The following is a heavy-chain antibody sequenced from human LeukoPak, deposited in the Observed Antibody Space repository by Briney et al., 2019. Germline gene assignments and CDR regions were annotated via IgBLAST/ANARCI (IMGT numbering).Heavy chain of an antibody. CDR1: GGSFNLYY. CDR3: ARCGFYCGGDCYADY. CDR2: INHSGST. J-gene: IGHJ4*02. D-gene: IGHD2-21*02. Sequence: SETLSLTCAVYGGSFNLYYWSWLRQPPGKGLEWIGEINHSGSTNYNPSLKSRVTISVDTSKNQFSLRLSSVTAADTAVYYCARCGFYCGGDCYADYWGQGTLVTVSS. V-gene: IGHV4-34*01.